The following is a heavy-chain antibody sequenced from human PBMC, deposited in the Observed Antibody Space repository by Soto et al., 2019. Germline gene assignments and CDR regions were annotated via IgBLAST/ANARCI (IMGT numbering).Heavy chain of an antibody. D-gene: IGHD3-22*01. J-gene: IGHJ4*02. CDR1: GFTFSSYA. CDR2: ISSSSTYI. Sequence: PGGSLRLSCAASGFTFSSYAMNWVRQAPGKGLEWVSSISSSSTYIYYADSVKGRFTISRDNAKNSLYLQMNSLRAEDTVVYYCARPLHYYDGSGYSAYWGQGTLVTVSS. CDR3: ARPLHYYDGSGYSAY. V-gene: IGHV3-21*01.